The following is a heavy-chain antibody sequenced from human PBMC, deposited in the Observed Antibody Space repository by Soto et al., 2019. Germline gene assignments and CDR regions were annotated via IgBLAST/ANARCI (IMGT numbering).Heavy chain of an antibody. V-gene: IGHV1-2*02. CDR1: GYTFTGYY. J-gene: IGHJ6*02. D-gene: IGHD2-2*01. CDR3: ARDATPGGIVVVQAALLSDGMDV. Sequence: ASVKVSCKASGYTFTGYYMHWVRQAPGQGLEWMGWINPNSGGTNYAQKFQGRVTMTRDTSISTAYMELSRLRSDDTAVYYCARDATPGGIVVVQAALLSDGMDVWGQGTTVTVSS. CDR2: INPNSGGT.